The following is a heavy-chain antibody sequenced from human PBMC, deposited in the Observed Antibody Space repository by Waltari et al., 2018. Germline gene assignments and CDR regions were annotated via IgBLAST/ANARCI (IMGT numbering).Heavy chain of an antibody. J-gene: IGHJ5*02. D-gene: IGHD1-26*01. Sequence: QLQLQESGPGLVKPSETLSLTCTVSGGSISSSSYYWGWIRQPPGKGLEWIGSIYYRGSTYYNPSLKSRVTISVDTSKNQFSLKLSSVTAADTAVYYCARNLRVVGANWFDPWGQGTLVTVSS. CDR3: ARNLRVVGANWFDP. CDR2: IYYRGST. V-gene: IGHV4-39*07. CDR1: GGSISSSSYY.